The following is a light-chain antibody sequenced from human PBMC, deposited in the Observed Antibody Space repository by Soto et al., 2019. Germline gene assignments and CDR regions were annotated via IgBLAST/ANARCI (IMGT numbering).Light chain of an antibody. Sequence: QSVLTQPPSVSGAPGQRVTISCTGSSSNIGAGYDVHWYQQLPGTAPKLLIYGNSNRPSGVPDRFSGSKSGTSASLAITGLQAEDAADYYCQSYDSSLSGSHAVFGGGTQLTVL. CDR2: GNS. CDR1: SSNIGAGYD. V-gene: IGLV1-40*01. J-gene: IGLJ7*01. CDR3: QSYDSSLSGSHAV.